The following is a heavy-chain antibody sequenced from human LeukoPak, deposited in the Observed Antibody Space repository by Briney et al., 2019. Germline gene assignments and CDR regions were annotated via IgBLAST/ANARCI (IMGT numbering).Heavy chain of an antibody. CDR2: INPNSGGT. D-gene: IGHD3-22*01. J-gene: IGHJ4*02. CDR1: GYTFTGYY. Sequence: ASVKVSCKASGYTFTGYYMHWVRQAPGQGLEWMGWINPNSGGTNYAQTLQGRVTMTRDTSISIVYMELSRLRTDDTAVYHCARALRYDDSSGYYAYWGQGTLVTVSS. V-gene: IGHV1-2*02. CDR3: ARALRYDDSSGYYAY.